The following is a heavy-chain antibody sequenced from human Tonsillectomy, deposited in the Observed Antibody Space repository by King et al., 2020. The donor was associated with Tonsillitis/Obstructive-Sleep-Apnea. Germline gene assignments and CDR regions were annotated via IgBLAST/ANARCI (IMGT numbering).Heavy chain of an antibody. CDR1: GGSFSDYY. V-gene: IGHV4-34*01. CDR2: INHSGIT. Sequence: VQLQQWGAGLLKPSETLSLTCAVYGGSFSDYYWSWIRQPPGKGLEWIGEINHSGITNYNPSLKSRVTISVDTSQNQFSLKLSSMTAADTAVYYCARGGSSSSLYYYYMDVWGKGTTVTVSS. J-gene: IGHJ6*03. CDR3: ARGGSSSSLYYYYMDV. D-gene: IGHD6-13*01.